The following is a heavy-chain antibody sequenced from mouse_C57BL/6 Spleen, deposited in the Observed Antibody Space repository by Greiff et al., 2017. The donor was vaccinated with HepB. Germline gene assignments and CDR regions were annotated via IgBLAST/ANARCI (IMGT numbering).Heavy chain of an antibody. Sequence: EVHLVESGEGLVKPGGSLKLSCAASGFTFSSYAMSWVRQTPEKRLEWVAYISSGGDYIYYADTVKGRFTISRDNARNTLYLQMSSLKSEDTAMYYCTRDPSYYSNYDAMDYWGQGTSVTVSS. D-gene: IGHD2-5*01. CDR1: GFTFSSYA. V-gene: IGHV5-9-1*02. CDR3: TRDPSYYSNYDAMDY. CDR2: ISSGGDYI. J-gene: IGHJ4*01.